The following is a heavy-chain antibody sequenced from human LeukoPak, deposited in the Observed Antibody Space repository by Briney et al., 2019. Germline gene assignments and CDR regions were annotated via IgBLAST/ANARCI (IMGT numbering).Heavy chain of an antibody. V-gene: IGHV3-11*01. CDR3: ARSDYGDYGWYFDL. CDR2: ISSSGSTI. J-gene: IGHJ2*01. Sequence: GGSLRLSCAASGFTFSDYYMSWIRQAAGKGLEWVSYISSSGSTIYYADSVKGRFTISRDNAKNSLYLQMNSLRAEDTAVYYCARSDYGDYGWYFDLWGRGTLVTVSS. D-gene: IGHD4-17*01. CDR1: GFTFSDYY.